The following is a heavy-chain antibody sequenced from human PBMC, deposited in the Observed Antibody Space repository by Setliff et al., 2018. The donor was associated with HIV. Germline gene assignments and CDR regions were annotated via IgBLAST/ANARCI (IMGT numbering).Heavy chain of an antibody. D-gene: IGHD1-7*01. Sequence: SETLSLTCTVSGGSISSGGYYWSWIRQHPGKGLEWIGYIYYSGGTYYNPSLKSRVTISVDTSKNQFSLKLSSVTAADTAVYYCARGDGTKYYYYYYMDVWGKGTTVTVSS. J-gene: IGHJ6*03. CDR1: GGSISSGGYY. CDR2: IYYSGGT. V-gene: IGHV4-31*03. CDR3: ARGDGTKYYYYYYMDV.